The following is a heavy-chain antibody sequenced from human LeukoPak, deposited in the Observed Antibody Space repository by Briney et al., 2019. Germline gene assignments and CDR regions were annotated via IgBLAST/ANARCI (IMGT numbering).Heavy chain of an antibody. J-gene: IGHJ4*02. D-gene: IGHD3-10*01. CDR2: ISWNSGSI. CDR3: GRGMRDYYGLDY. V-gene: IGHV3-9*01. Sequence: GGSLRLSCAASGFTFDDYAMHWVRQAPGKGLEWVSGISWNSGSIGYADSVKGRFTISRDNAKNSLYLQMNSLRAEDTALYYCGRGMRDYYGLDYWGQGILVTVSS. CDR1: GFTFDDYA.